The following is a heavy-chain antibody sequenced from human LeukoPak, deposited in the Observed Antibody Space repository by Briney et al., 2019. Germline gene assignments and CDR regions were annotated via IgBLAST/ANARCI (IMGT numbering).Heavy chain of an antibody. CDR1: GYTLTELS. V-gene: IGHV3-7*01. D-gene: IGHD1-26*01. Sequence: ASVKVSCKVSGYTLTELSMHWVRQAPGKGLEWVANIKQDGSEKYYVDSVKGRFTISRDNAKNSLYLQMNSLRAEDTAVYYCARGLSGSSGFDYWGQGTLVTVSS. CDR2: IKQDGSEK. J-gene: IGHJ4*02. CDR3: ARGLSGSSGFDY.